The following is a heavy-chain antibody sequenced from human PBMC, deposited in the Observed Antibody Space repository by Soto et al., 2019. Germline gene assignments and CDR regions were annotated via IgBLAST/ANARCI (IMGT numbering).Heavy chain of an antibody. D-gene: IGHD3-22*01. CDR3: ARLNHYYDSSGYYENYYFDY. J-gene: IGHJ4*02. Sequence: GGSLRLSCAASGFTFSSYSMNWVHQAPGKGLEWVSYISSSSSTIYYADSVKGRFTISRDNAKNSLYLQMNSLRYQDTAGYYCARLNHYYDSSGYYENYYFDYWGQGTLVTVSS. CDR2: ISSSSSTI. V-gene: IGHV3-48*02. CDR1: GFTFSSYS.